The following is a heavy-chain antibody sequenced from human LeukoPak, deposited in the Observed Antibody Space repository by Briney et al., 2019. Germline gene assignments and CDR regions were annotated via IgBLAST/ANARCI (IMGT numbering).Heavy chain of an antibody. Sequence: GGSLRLSCVASGITFSNYAVSWFRQAPEKGLNWVSVISGSAHKIRYADSVKGRFTISRDNSENIVYLQMNNLRVEDTAVYYCAGRPTGYSSGYIHWGQGTLVTVSS. D-gene: IGHD5-18*01. CDR2: ISGSAHKI. J-gene: IGHJ4*02. CDR3: AGRPTGYSSGYIH. CDR1: GITFSNYA. V-gene: IGHV3-23*01.